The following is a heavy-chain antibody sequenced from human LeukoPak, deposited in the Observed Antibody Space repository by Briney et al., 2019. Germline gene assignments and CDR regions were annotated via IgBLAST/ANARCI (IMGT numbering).Heavy chain of an antibody. Sequence: PSETLSLTCAVYGGSFSGYYWSWTRQPPGEGLEWIGSITYSGSTYYKPSLKSRVTISVDTSKNQFSLKLSSVTAADTAVYYCARVTGYMIEDYFDYWGQGILVTVSS. CDR3: ARVTGYMIEDYFDY. J-gene: IGHJ4*02. CDR1: GGSFSGYY. V-gene: IGHV4-34*01. D-gene: IGHD3-9*01. CDR2: ITYSGST.